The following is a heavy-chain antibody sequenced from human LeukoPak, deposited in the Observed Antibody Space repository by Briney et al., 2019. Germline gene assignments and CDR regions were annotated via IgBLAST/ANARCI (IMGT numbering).Heavy chain of an antibody. CDR3: ARGDGYNYWEY. D-gene: IGHD5-24*01. V-gene: IGHV3-74*01. J-gene: IGHJ4*02. CDR1: GFTFSSYW. CDR2: INSDGSST. Sequence: PGGSLRLSCAASGFTFSSYWMHWVRQAPGKGLVWVSRINSDGSSTTYADSVKGRFTISRDNSKNTLYLQMNSLRAEDTAVYYCARGDGYNYWEYWGQGTLVTVSS.